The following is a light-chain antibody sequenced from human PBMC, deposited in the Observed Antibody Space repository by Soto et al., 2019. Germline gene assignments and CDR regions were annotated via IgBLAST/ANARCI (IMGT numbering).Light chain of an antibody. J-gene: IGKJ2*01. CDR2: SAS. V-gene: IGKV3-15*01. CDR3: QQYHIWPPET. CDR1: QSVTNK. Sequence: EVVITQSRATLSLSVGESGTVACSASQSVTNKLAWYQQKPGQAPKLVIHSASNRATGIPARFSGSGSGTEFTLTISSLQSEDFAVYYCQQYHIWPPETFGQGTKVDI.